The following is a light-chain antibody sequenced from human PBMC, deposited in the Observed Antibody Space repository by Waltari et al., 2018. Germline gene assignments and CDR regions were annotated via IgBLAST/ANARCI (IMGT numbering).Light chain of an antibody. CDR3: SSYGGSKV. Sequence: QSVLTQPPSASGSPGQSVTISCTGTSSDVGGNNYVSWYQQHPGKAPKLMLYEFNKRHSGVPDRFAGSKSGNTAALTVSGLQAEDEADYYCSSYGGSKVFGGGTKLTVL. CDR1: SSDVGGNNY. CDR2: EFN. V-gene: IGLV2-8*01. J-gene: IGLJ3*02.